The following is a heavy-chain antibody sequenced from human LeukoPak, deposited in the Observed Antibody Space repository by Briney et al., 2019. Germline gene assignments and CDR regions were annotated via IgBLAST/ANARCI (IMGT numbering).Heavy chain of an antibody. Sequence: ASVKVSCKASGYTFTSYGNSWVRQAPGQGLEWMGGISAYNGNTNYAQKLQGRVTMTTDTSTSTAYMELRSLRSDDTAVYYCARPTHLGYCSSTSCPYYFDYWGQGTLVTVSS. D-gene: IGHD2-2*01. CDR3: ARPTHLGYCSSTSCPYYFDY. J-gene: IGHJ4*02. V-gene: IGHV1-18*01. CDR1: GYTFTSYG. CDR2: ISAYNGNT.